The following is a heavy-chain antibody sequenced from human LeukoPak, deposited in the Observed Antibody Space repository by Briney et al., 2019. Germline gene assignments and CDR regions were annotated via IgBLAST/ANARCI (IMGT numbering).Heavy chain of an antibody. Sequence: GGSLRLSCAASGFAFSSYGMHWVRQAPGKGLEWVAVIWYDGSNKYYADSVKGRFTISRDNSKNTLYLQMNSLRAEDTAVYYCVREVSALDYWGQGTLVTVSS. J-gene: IGHJ4*02. CDR1: GFAFSSYG. CDR2: IWYDGSNK. V-gene: IGHV3-33*01. CDR3: VREVSALDY.